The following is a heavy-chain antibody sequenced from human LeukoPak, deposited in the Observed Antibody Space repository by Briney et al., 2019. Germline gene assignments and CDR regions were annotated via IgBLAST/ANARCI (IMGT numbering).Heavy chain of an antibody. CDR3: ARESERAPDFGINYYYYMDV. CDR2: IRTSSTTI. D-gene: IGHD3-3*01. V-gene: IGHV3-48*01. CDR1: GFTFSSYT. J-gene: IGHJ6*03. Sequence: GGSLRLSCAASGFTFSSYTMNWVRQPPGKGLEWVSNIRTSSTTIYYADSVKGRFTISRDNAKNSLYLQMNSLRAEDTAVYYCARESERAPDFGINYYYYMDVWGEGTTVTVSS.